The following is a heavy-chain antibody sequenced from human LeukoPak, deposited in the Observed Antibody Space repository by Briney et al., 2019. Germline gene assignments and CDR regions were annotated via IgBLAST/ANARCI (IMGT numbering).Heavy chain of an antibody. V-gene: IGHV4-39*01. J-gene: IGHJ4*02. D-gene: IGHD3-10*01. CDR1: GVSISSSNSY. Sequence: PSETLSLTCTVSGVSISSSNSYWGWIRQPPGKGLEWIGSIYYSGNTYYNASLKSQVSISIDTSKNQFSLRLTSVTAADTAVYYCASAHTRYYYGSGSYLNYWGQGTLVTVSS. CDR3: ASAHTRYYYGSGSYLNY. CDR2: IYYSGNT.